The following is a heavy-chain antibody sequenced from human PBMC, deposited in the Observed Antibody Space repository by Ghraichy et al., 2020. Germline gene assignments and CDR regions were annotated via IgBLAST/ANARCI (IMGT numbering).Heavy chain of an antibody. CDR3: ARGDTHPGYGSRGGKYYYYGMDV. D-gene: IGHD3-10*01. J-gene: IGHJ6*02. CDR2: IIPIFGTA. Sequence: SVKVSCKASGGTFSSYAISWVRQAPGQGLEWMGGIIPIFGTANYAQKFQGRVTITADKSTSTAYMELSSLRSEDTAVYYCARGDTHPGYGSRGGKYYYYGMDVWGQGTTVTVSS. CDR1: GGTFSSYA. V-gene: IGHV1-69*06.